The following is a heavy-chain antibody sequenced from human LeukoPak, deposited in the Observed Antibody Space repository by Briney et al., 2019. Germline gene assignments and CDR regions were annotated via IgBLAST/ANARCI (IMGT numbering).Heavy chain of an antibody. Sequence: SETLSLTCAVSGGSVSSGGNSWRRIRQPPGKGLEWIGYIYHSGSTYYNPSLKSRVTISVDTSQNQFSLKLNSVTAADTAVFYCARGRRGFGYGMDVWGQGTTVTVSS. CDR1: GGSVSSGGNS. D-gene: IGHD3-10*01. CDR2: IYHSGST. V-gene: IGHV4-30-2*01. J-gene: IGHJ6*02. CDR3: ARGRRGFGYGMDV.